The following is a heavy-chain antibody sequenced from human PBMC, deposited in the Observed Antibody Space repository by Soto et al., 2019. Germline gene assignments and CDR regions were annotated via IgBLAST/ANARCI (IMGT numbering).Heavy chain of an antibody. Sequence: PGGSLRLSCEASGFTFSNFGMNWVRRAPGKGLEWVARIWYDGSSKYYVDSVKGRFTISRDNSKETVYLQMNSLRAEDTAVYYCARVAVQWLLLDYWGQGTLVTVSS. J-gene: IGHJ4*02. CDR2: IWYDGSSK. D-gene: IGHD3-22*01. V-gene: IGHV3-33*01. CDR1: GFTFSNFG. CDR3: ARVAVQWLLLDY.